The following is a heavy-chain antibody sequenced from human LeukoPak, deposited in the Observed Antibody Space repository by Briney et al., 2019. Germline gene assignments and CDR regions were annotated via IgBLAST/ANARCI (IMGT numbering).Heavy chain of an antibody. CDR3: ATHRDDFWSGFDY. CDR1: GLTFSDYY. J-gene: IGHJ4*02. CDR2: ISGDGTTT. D-gene: IGHD3-3*01. V-gene: IGHV3-11*01. Sequence: GGSLRLPCAASGLTFSDYYMSWIRQAPGKGREWISYISGDGTTTYYAGSVKGRFTISRDNANNFLHLQMNSLRAEDTAVYYCATHRDDFWSGFDYWGQETVVSVSS.